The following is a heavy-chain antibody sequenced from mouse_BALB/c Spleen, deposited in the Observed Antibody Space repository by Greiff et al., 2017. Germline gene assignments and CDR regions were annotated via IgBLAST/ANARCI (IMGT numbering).Heavy chain of an antibody. D-gene: IGHD2-2*01. CDR1: GYSFTGYY. V-gene: IGHV1-31*01. CDR2: INPYNGAT. J-gene: IGHJ4*01. Sequence: VQLQQSGPELVKPGASVKISCKASGYSFTGYYMHWVKQSHVKSLEWIGRINPYNGATSYNQNFKDKASLTVDKSSSTAYMELHSLTSEDSAVYYCARFGGYERDYAMDYWGQGTSVTVSS. CDR3: ARFGGYERDYAMDY.